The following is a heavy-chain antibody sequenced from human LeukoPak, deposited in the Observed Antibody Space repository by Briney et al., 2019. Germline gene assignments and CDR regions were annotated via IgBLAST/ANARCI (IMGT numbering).Heavy chain of an antibody. D-gene: IGHD3-3*02. V-gene: IGHV3-74*01. CDR1: GFTFSSYW. J-gene: IGHJ6*02. CDR3: ARGHLPTPRSAMDV. Sequence: GGSLRLSCAASGFTFSSYWVHWVRQAPGKGLVWVLRVNSDESITTYADSVNGRFTISRDNAKNTLNLQMKSLRAEDTAVYYCARGHLPTPRSAMDVWGQGTTVTVSS. CDR2: VNSDESIT.